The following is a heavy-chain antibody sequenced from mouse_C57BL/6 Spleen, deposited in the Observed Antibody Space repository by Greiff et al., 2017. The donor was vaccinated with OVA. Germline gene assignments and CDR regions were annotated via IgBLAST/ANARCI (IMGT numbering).Heavy chain of an antibody. CDR3: ARRNPNHYYAMDY. J-gene: IGHJ4*01. CDR2: INPNNGGT. CDR1: GYTFTDYY. Sequence: EVQLQQSGPELVKPGASVKISCKASGYTFTDYYMNWVKQSHGKSLEWIGAINPNNGGTSYNQKFKGKATLTVDKSSSTAYMELRSLTSEDSAVYDGARRNPNHYYAMDYWGQGTSVTVSS. D-gene: IGHD6-1*01. V-gene: IGHV1-26*01.